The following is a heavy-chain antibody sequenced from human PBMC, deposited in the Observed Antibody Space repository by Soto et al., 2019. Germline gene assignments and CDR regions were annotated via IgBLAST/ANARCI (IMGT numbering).Heavy chain of an antibody. Sequence: PVKVSCKASGGTFSSYAISWVRQATGQGLEWMGGIIPIFGTANYAQKFQGRVTITADESTSTAYMELSSLRSEDTAVYYCARDVSILEWSMDYYGMDVWGQGTTVTVSS. V-gene: IGHV1-69*13. CDR3: ARDVSILEWSMDYYGMDV. CDR1: GGTFSSYA. D-gene: IGHD3-3*01. J-gene: IGHJ6*02. CDR2: IIPIFGTA.